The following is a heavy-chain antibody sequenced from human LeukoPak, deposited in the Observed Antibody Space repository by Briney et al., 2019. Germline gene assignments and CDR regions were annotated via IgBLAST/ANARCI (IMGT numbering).Heavy chain of an antibody. Sequence: SEILSLTCTVSGGSISSGGYYWSWIRQHPGKGLEWIGYIYYSGSTYYNPSLKSRVTISVDTSKNQFSLKLSSVTAADTAVYYCARAGYCSSTSCFSFFDYWGQGTLVTVSS. J-gene: IGHJ4*02. D-gene: IGHD2-2*01. V-gene: IGHV4-31*03. CDR2: IYYSGST. CDR1: GGSISSGGYY. CDR3: ARAGYCSSTSCFSFFDY.